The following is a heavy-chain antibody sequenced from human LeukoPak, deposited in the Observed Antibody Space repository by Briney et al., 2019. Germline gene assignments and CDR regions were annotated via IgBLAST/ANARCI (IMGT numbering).Heavy chain of an antibody. V-gene: IGHV7-4-1*02. CDR2: ITTNTGNP. CDR3: ARDSSGPINY. Sequence: GASVKVSCKASGYTFTGYYMHWVRQAPGQGPEWMGWITTNTGNPTYAQGFTGRFVFSLDTSVSTAYLQISSLKAEDTAVYYCARDSSGPINYWGQGTLVTVSS. D-gene: IGHD3-22*01. CDR1: GYTFTGYY. J-gene: IGHJ4*02.